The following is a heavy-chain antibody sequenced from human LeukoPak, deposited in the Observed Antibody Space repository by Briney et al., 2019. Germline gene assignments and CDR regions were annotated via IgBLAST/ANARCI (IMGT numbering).Heavy chain of an antibody. CDR3: ARDSGNYYDSSGYYYGMDV. Sequence: SGTLSLTCAVSGGSISSSNWWSWVRQPPGKGLEWIGEIYHSGSTNYNPSLKSRVTIPVDKSKNQFSLKLSSVTAADTAVYYCARDSGNYYDSSGYYYGMDVWGQGTTVTASS. D-gene: IGHD3-22*01. J-gene: IGHJ6*02. CDR2: IYHSGST. V-gene: IGHV4-4*02. CDR1: GGSISSSNW.